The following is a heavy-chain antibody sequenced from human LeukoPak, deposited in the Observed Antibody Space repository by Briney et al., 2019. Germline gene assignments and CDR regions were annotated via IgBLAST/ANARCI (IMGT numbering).Heavy chain of an antibody. CDR1: GYTFTRYG. J-gene: IGHJ4*02. Sequence: ASVTVSCKASGYTFTRYGISWVRQAPGQGREWMGWISSYNGNTNYAQKVQGRVTMTTDTSKSTAYIELRSLQSDDTAVFYCARDSSEDFYDSSGYYSFDFWGQGTLVTVSS. CDR2: ISSYNGNT. CDR3: ARDSSEDFYDSSGYYSFDF. D-gene: IGHD3-22*01. V-gene: IGHV1-18*01.